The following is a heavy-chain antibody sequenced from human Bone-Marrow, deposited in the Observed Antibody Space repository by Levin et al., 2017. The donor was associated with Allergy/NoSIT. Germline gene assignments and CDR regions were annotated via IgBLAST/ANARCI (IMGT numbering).Heavy chain of an antibody. D-gene: IGHD4-17*01. CDR3: AKKVAYGDYLLAFDS. CDR2: ILMSGGST. V-gene: IGHV3-23*01. CDR1: GFTFSSYA. J-gene: IGHJ3*02. Sequence: GGSLRLSCAASGFTFSSYAMSWVRQAPGKGLEWVSAILMSGGSTYYADFVKGRFTISRDNSKNTLYLQMNSLRAEDTAVYYCAKKVAYGDYLLAFDSWGQGTVVTVSS.